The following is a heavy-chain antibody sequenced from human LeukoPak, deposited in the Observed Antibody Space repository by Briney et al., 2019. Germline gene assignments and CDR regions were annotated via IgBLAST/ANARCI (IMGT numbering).Heavy chain of an antibody. Sequence: RRSLRLSCAASGFTFADDAIDSVRHAPGKGLEWGSGITWKSGSIGYADSVKDRFTISRDNAKNSLYLQMNSLRAEDTALYYCAKGAGFQPLYIDYWGQGTLVTVSS. CDR1: GFTFADDA. CDR2: ITWKSGSI. J-gene: IGHJ4*02. V-gene: IGHV3-9*01. CDR3: AKGAGFQPLYIDY. D-gene: IGHD2-2*02.